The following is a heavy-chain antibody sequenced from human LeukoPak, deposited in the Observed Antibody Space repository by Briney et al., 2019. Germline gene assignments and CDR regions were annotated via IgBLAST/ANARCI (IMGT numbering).Heavy chain of an antibody. CDR2: IYYSGST. J-gene: IGHJ2*01. CDR1: GGSISSYY. V-gene: IGHV4-59*01. D-gene: IGHD3-16*02. Sequence: SETPSLTCTVSGGSISSYYWSWIRQPPGKGLEWIGYIYYSGSTNYNPSLKSRVTISVDTSKNQFSLKLSSVTAADTAVYYCARGHYVWGSYRPWYFDLWGRGTLVTVSS. CDR3: ARGHYVWGSYRPWYFDL.